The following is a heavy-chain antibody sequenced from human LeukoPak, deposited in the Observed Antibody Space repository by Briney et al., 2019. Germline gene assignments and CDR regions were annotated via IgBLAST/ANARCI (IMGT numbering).Heavy chain of an antibody. CDR2: IKQDGSEK. D-gene: IGHD3-3*01. Sequence: PGGSLRLSCAASGFTFSSYWMSWVRQVPGKGLEWVANIKQDGSEKYYVDSVKGRFTISRDNAKNSLYLQMNSLRAEDTAVYYCARVEYYDFWSGYLGAGYYYGMDVWGQGTTVTVSS. J-gene: IGHJ6*02. CDR1: GFTFSSYW. CDR3: ARVEYYDFWSGYLGAGYYYGMDV. V-gene: IGHV3-7*01.